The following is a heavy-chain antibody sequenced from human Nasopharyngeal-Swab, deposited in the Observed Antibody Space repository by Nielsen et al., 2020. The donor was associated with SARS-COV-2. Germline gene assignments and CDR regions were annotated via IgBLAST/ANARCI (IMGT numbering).Heavy chain of an antibody. D-gene: IGHD3-3*01. Sequence: WIRQPPGKGLEWIGSIYYSGSTYHNPSLKSRVTISVDTSKNQFSLKLSSVTAADTAVYYCASGGVNANTIFGVVIPPLWYYYGMDVWGQGTTVTVSS. J-gene: IGHJ6*02. CDR2: IYYSGST. CDR3: ASGGVNANTIFGVVIPPLWYYYGMDV. V-gene: IGHV4-39*07.